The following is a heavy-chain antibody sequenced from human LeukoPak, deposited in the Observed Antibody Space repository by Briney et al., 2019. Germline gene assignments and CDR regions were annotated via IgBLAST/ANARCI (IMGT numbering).Heavy chain of an antibody. CDR2: TYYRSKWYN. V-gene: IGHV6-1*01. CDR1: GDSVSSNSAA. Sequence: SQTLSLTCAISGDSVSSNSAAWNWIRQSPSRGLEWLGRTYYRSKWYNDYAVSVKSRITINPDTSKNQFSLQLNSVTPEDTAVYYCARVWSAEENSRNNWFDPWGQGTLVTVSS. CDR3: ARVWSAEENSRNNWFDP. D-gene: IGHD6-6*01. J-gene: IGHJ5*02.